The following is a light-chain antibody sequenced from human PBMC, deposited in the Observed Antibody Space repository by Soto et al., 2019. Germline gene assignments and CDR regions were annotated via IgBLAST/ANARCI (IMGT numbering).Light chain of an antibody. CDR3: SSYTSSSLYV. CDR1: SSDVGGYNY. V-gene: IGLV2-14*01. CDR2: DVS. J-gene: IGLJ1*01. Sequence: QSLLTQPASVSGSPGQSITISCTGTSSDVGGYNYVSWYQQHPGKAPKLMICDVSNRPSGVSNRFSGSKSGNTASLTISGLQAEDEADYYCSSYTSSSLYVFGTGTKVTV.